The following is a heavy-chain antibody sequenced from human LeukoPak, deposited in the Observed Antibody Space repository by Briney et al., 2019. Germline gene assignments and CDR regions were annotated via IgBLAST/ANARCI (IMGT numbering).Heavy chain of an antibody. CDR2: MNPNSGNT. CDR3: ARDRPQPT. V-gene: IGHV1-8*03. D-gene: IGHD1-14*01. CDR1: GYTFTSYD. Sequence: ASVKVSCKASGYTFTSYDINWVRQATGQGLEWMGWMNPNSGNTGYAQKFQGRVTITADKSTSTAYMELSSLRSEDTAVYYCARDRPQPTWGQGTLVTVSS. J-gene: IGHJ4*02.